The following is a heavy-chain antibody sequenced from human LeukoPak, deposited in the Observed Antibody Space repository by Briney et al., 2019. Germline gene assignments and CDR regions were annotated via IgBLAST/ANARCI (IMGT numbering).Heavy chain of an antibody. J-gene: IGHJ6*02. CDR3: ARDKRQGGMDV. CDR1: EFTFSNYD. CDR2: ISTAGDT. V-gene: IGHV3-13*01. Sequence: GGSLRLSCAASEFTFSNYDMHWVRQAPGKGLEWVSAISTAGDTDYPGSVKGRFTISRDNAESSLYLQMNNLRAGDTAVYYCARDKRQGGMDVWGQGTTVTVSS.